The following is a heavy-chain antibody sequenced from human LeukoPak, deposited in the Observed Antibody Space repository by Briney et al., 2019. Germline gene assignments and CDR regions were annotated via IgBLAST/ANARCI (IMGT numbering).Heavy chain of an antibody. V-gene: IGHV1-2*07. CDR1: GYTFTDHY. CDR3: ARAEAYGSGSYLDY. Sequence: ASVKVSCKASGYTFTDHYMHWVRQAPGQGLEWMGWINPNSDGINNYAHKFQGRVTMTRDTSTSTVYMELSSLRSEDTAVYYCARAEAYGSGSYLDYWGQGTLVTVSS. D-gene: IGHD3-10*01. CDR2: INPNSDGI. J-gene: IGHJ4*02.